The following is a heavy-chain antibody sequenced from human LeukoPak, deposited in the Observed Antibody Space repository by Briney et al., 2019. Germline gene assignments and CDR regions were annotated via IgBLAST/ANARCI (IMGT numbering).Heavy chain of an antibody. Sequence: GGSLRLSCAASGFPFSASAITWVRQAPGKGLEWVSHILSTGTTYYADSVRGRFTISRDNSKNTLYLLMTSLRADDTAVYYCATVKYDYGDPVGWFDPWGQGTLVTVSS. D-gene: IGHD4-17*01. CDR2: ILSTGTT. V-gene: IGHV3-23*01. J-gene: IGHJ5*02. CDR3: ATVKYDYGDPVGWFDP. CDR1: GFPFSASA.